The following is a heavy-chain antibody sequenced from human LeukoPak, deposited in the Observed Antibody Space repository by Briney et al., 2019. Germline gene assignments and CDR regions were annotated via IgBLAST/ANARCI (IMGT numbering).Heavy chain of an antibody. D-gene: IGHD4-17*01. CDR3: AREESMTTVTDFDY. Sequence: GGSLSLSCAASKFTFSNCVMRWVRQAPGKGLEWVALISYYGSTKFYADSVKGRFTISRDNSKNTLYLQMNSLRAEDTAVYYCAREESMTTVTDFDYWGQGTLVTVSS. CDR1: KFTFSNCV. CDR2: ISYYGSTK. J-gene: IGHJ4*02. V-gene: IGHV3-30-3*01.